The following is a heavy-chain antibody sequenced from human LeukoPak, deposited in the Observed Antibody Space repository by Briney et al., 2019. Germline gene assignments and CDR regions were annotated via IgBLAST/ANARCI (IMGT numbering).Heavy chain of an antibody. Sequence: ASVTVSCKASGYTFTGYYMHWVRQAPGQGLEWMGWINPNSGGTNYAQKFQGRVTMTRDTSISTAYMELSRLRSDDTAVYYCARDPGSGSYFDYWGQGTLVTVSS. CDR1: GYTFTGYY. CDR2: INPNSGGT. D-gene: IGHD1-26*01. V-gene: IGHV1-2*02. J-gene: IGHJ4*02. CDR3: ARDPGSGSYFDY.